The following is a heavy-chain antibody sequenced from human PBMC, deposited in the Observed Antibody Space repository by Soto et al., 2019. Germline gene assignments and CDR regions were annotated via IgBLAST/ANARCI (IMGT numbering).Heavy chain of an antibody. D-gene: IGHD3-10*01. V-gene: IGHV5-51*01. CDR2: IYPGDSDT. J-gene: IGHJ5*02. Sequence: GESLKISCKGSGYSLTSYWIGWVRQMPGKGQEWMGIIYPGDSDTRYSPSFQGQVTMTTDKSTSTAYMELRSLRSDDTAVYYCARGEALLWFGELLFRFEPWGQGTLVTVSS. CDR1: GYSLTSYW. CDR3: ARGEALLWFGELLFRFEP.